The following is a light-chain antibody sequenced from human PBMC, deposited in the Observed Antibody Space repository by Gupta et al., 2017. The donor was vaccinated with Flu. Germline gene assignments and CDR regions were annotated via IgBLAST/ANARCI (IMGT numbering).Light chain of an antibody. CDR2: MAS. J-gene: IGKJ1*01. CDR1: QSISTW. V-gene: IGKV1-5*03. CDR3: QQYACTWT. Sequence: QLTQSPATLSASVGDRVTITCRDSQSISTWFAWYQQKPGRAPKLLIYMASSLQSGVPYRCSGSGSGTEFTLTITSLQPEDVATYYSQQYACTWTFGQGTMVEI.